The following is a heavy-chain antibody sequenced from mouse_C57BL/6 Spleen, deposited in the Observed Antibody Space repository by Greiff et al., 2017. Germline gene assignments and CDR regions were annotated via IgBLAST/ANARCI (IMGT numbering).Heavy chain of an antibody. CDR3: TKRDYAYAMDY. D-gene: IGHD2-4*01. J-gene: IGHJ4*01. Sequence: EVQLQESGGGLVQPGGSMKLSCAASGFTFSDAWMDWVRQSPEKGLEWVAEIRNKANTHATYYAESGKGRFTISSKDSKSSVYLQMNSLIAEDTGIYYATKRDYAYAMDYWGQGTSVTVSS. V-gene: IGHV6-6*01. CDR2: IRNKANTHAT. CDR1: GFTFSDAW.